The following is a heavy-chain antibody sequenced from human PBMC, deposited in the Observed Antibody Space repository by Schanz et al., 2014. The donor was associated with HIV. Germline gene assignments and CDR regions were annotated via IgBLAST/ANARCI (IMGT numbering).Heavy chain of an antibody. CDR2: IYTSGST. Sequence: QVQLQESGPGLVKPSETLSLTCTVSGGSISGHYWSWIRQSAGKALEWIGRIYTSGSTNYNPSLKSRVTMSVDTSKNQFSLKLSSVTAADTAVYYCAGRGVILNAVDVWGQGTMVTVSS. V-gene: IGHV4-4*07. J-gene: IGHJ3*01. D-gene: IGHD2-21*01. CDR3: AGRGVILNAVDV. CDR1: GGSISGHY.